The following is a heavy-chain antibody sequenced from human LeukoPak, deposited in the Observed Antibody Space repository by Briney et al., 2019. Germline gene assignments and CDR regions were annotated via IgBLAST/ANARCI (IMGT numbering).Heavy chain of an antibody. Sequence: GASVKVSCKASGYTFTSYGISWVRQAPGQGLEWMGGIIPIFGTANYAQKFQGRVTITADESTSTAYMELSSLRSEDTAVYYCARGGESPYYYYGMDVWGQGTTVTVSS. D-gene: IGHD3-3*01. CDR1: GYTFTSYG. J-gene: IGHJ6*02. CDR3: ARGGESPYYYYGMDV. CDR2: IIPIFGTA. V-gene: IGHV1-69*13.